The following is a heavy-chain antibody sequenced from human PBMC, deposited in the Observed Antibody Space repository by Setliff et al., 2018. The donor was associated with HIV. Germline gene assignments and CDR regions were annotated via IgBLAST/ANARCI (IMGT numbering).Heavy chain of an antibody. CDR2: IHSSGNT. CDR1: GGSLSDYY. Sequence: SETLSLTCAVYGGSLSDYYWSWIPQPPGKGLEWLGEIHSSGNTNYSPYLKGRVTISVDTPKNQYSLNLKSVTAADTAVYYCARGPYYYNSSGQISAEYFQHWGQGTLVTVSS. CDR3: ARGPYYYNSSGQISAEYFQH. J-gene: IGHJ1*01. D-gene: IGHD3-22*01. V-gene: IGHV4-34*01.